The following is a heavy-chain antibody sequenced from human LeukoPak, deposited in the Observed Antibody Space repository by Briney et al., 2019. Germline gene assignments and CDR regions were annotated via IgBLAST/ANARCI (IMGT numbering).Heavy chain of an antibody. J-gene: IGHJ4*02. Sequence: GSSLRISSEAAGYSITSYRISCVREMHCNNLERKRRNDPSDSYTNYSPFLQGHVTISADKSISTAYLQRSSLKASYTAMYYCARHTTYRYSREDYWGQGTLVNVSS. CDR2: NDPSDSYT. V-gene: IGHV5-10-1*01. D-gene: IGHD6-13*01. CDR3: ARHTTYRYSREDY. CDR1: GYSITSYR.